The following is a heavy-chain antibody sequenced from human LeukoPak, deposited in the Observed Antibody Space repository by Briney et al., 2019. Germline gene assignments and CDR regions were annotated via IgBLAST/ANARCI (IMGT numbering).Heavy chain of an antibody. J-gene: IGHJ3*02. CDR1: GFTFSSYA. CDR3: AKDYFEVELDGWFGLVSFAFDI. V-gene: IGHV3-23*01. CDR2: ISGSGGST. Sequence: GGSLRLSCAASGFTFSSYAMSWVRQAPGKGLEWVSAISGSGGSTYYADSVKGRFTISRDNSKNTLYLQMNSLRAEDTAVYYCAKDYFEVELDGWFGLVSFAFDIWGQGTMVTVSS. D-gene: IGHD3-10*01.